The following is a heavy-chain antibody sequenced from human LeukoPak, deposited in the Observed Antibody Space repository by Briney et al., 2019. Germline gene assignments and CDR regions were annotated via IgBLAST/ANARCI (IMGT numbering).Heavy chain of an antibody. D-gene: IGHD2-2*01. J-gene: IGHJ3*02. CDR3: ARDSSIVVVPAAYRIFDI. CDR1: GGSISSYY. V-gene: IGHV4-59*12. Sequence: PSETLSLTCTVSGGSISSYYWSWIRQPPGKGLEWIGYIYYSGSTNYNPSLKSRVTISVDTSKNQFSLKLSSVTAADTAVYYCARDSSIVVVPAAYRIFDIWGQGTMVTVSS. CDR2: IYYSGST.